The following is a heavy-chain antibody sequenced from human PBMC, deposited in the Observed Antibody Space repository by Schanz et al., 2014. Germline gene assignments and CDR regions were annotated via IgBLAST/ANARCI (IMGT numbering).Heavy chain of an antibody. CDR3: AKDHAGSDILTALGN. V-gene: IGHV3-33*06. CDR2: IWYDGSNE. Sequence: VQLVESGGGLVQPGRSLRLSCAASGFPFNEYGVHWVRQAPGKGLEWVAVIWYDGSNEYYADSVKGRFTISRDNSKNTLYLQMNSLRAEDTAVYYCAKDHAGSDILTALGNWGQGTLVTVSS. D-gene: IGHD3-9*01. CDR1: GFPFNEYG. J-gene: IGHJ4*02.